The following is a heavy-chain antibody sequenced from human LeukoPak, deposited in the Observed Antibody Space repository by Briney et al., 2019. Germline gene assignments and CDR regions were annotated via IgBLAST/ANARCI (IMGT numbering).Heavy chain of an antibody. CDR1: GGSISSYH. CDR3: ARAHDYSGWFDP. V-gene: IGHV4-59*01. D-gene: IGHD4-11*01. CDR2: IYYSGST. Sequence: SETLPLTCTVSGGSISSYHWSWIRQPPGKGLEWIGYIYYSGSTNYNPSLKSRVTISVDTSKNQFSLKLSSVTAADTAVYYCARAHDYSGWFDPWGQGTLVTVSS. J-gene: IGHJ5*02.